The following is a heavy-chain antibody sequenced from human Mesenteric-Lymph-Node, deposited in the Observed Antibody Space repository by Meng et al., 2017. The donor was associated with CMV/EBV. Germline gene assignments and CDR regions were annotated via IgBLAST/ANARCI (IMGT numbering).Heavy chain of an antibody. CDR2: IFSDGRT. V-gene: IGHV3-66*02. CDR3: ARHQH. J-gene: IGHJ1*01. CDR1: GFTFSSYE. Sequence: LSLTCAASGFTFSSYEMNWVRQAPGKGLEWVSIIFSDGRTYYADSVRGRFTISRDSSTNTLYLQMNSLRPEDTAVYYCARHQHWGQGTLVTVSS.